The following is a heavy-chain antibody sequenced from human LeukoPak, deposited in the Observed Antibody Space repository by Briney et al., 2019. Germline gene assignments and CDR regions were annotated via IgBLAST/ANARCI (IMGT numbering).Heavy chain of an antibody. CDR2: ISDSGST. CDR1: GGSMSSYY. CDR3: ARNGGSYSFDI. V-gene: IGHV4-59*08. D-gene: IGHD7-27*01. Sequence: PSETLSPTCTVSGGSMSSYYWNWIRQPPGKGLEWIGYISDSGSTNYNPSLKSRVTTSIDTSKNQFSLRLSSVTAADTAVYYCARNGGSYSFDIWGQGTMVTVSS. J-gene: IGHJ3*02.